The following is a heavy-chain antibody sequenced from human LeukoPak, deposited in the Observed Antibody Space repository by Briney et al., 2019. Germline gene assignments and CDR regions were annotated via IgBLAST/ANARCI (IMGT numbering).Heavy chain of an antibody. V-gene: IGHV1-69*06. CDR1: GGTFSSYA. CDR3: ASYYGSGSYHRDYYYGMDV. CDR2: IIPIFGTA. Sequence: GASVKVSCKASGGTFSSYAISWVRQAPGQGLEWMGGIIPIFGTANYAQKFQGRVTITADKSTSTAYMELSSLRSEDTAVYYCASYYGSGSYHRDYYYGMDVWGKGTTVTVSS. D-gene: IGHD3-10*01. J-gene: IGHJ6*04.